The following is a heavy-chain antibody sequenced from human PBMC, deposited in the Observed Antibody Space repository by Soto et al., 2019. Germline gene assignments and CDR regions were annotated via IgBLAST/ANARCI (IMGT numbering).Heavy chain of an antibody. V-gene: IGHV3-23*01. J-gene: IGHJ4*02. D-gene: IGHD3-10*01. CDR3: AKDNTIVRGVIIIPLPNDY. CDR1: GFTFSSYA. CDR2: ISGSGGST. Sequence: GGSLRLSCAASGFTFSSYAMSWVRQAPGKGLEWVSAISGSGGSTYYADSVKGRFTISSDNSKNTLYLQMNSLRAEDTAVYYCAKDNTIVRGVIIIPLPNDYWGQGTLVTGSS.